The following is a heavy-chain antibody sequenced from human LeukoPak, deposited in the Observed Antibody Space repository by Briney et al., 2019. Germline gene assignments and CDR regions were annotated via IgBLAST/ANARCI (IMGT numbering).Heavy chain of an antibody. CDR2: ISSSSSYI. D-gene: IGHD6-25*01. Sequence: GGSLRLSCAAPGFTFSSYSMNWVRQAPGKGLEWVSSISSSSSYIYYADSVKGRFTISRDNAKNSLYLQMNSLRAEDTAVYYCARDRVAAAAEFDYWGQGTLVTVSS. J-gene: IGHJ4*02. CDR1: GFTFSSYS. V-gene: IGHV3-21*01. CDR3: ARDRVAAAAEFDY.